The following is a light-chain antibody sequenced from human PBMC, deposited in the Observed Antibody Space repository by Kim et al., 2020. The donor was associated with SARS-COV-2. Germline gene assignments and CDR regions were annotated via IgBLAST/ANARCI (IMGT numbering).Light chain of an antibody. CDR2: DAS. Sequence: SPGERATLACRASQSINTNLAWYQQTPGQAPRLLIYDASKRATGIPARFSGSGSGTDFTLTVSALEAEDSAVYYCQQRSDWPPPYTFGQGTNLEI. CDR3: QQRSDWPPPYT. CDR1: QSINTN. V-gene: IGKV3-11*01. J-gene: IGKJ2*01.